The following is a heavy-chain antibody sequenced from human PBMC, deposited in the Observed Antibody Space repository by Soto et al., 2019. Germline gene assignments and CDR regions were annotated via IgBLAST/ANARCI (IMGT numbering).Heavy chain of an antibody. Sequence: GGSLRLSCAASGFTFSSYAMSWVRQAPGKGLEWVSAISGSGGSTYYADSVKGRFTISRDNSKNTLYLQMNSLRAEDTAVYYCAKGPAAMPSHYYYYYYMDVWGKGTTVTVSS. J-gene: IGHJ6*03. V-gene: IGHV3-23*01. CDR2: ISGSGGST. D-gene: IGHD2-2*01. CDR3: AKGPAAMPSHYYYYYYMDV. CDR1: GFTFSSYA.